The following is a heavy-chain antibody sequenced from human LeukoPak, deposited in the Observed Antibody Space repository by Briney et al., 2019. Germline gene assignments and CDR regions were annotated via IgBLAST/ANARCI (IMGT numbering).Heavy chain of an antibody. CDR1: GFTFSSYG. D-gene: IGHD2-2*01. J-gene: IGHJ6*04. CDR2: ISYDGSNK. Sequence: GRSLRLSCAASGFTFSSYGMHWVRQAPGKGLEWVAVISYDGSNKYYADSVKGRFTISRDNSKNTLYLQMNSLRAEDTAVYYCAKDRGYCSSTSCHDLGYGMDVWGKGTTVTVSS. CDR3: AKDRGYCSSTSCHDLGYGMDV. V-gene: IGHV3-30*18.